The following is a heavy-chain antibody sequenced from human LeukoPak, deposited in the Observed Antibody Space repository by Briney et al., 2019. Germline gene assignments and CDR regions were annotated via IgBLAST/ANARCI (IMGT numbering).Heavy chain of an antibody. Sequence: ASVKVSCKASGYTFTGYYMHWVRQAPGQGLGWMGRINPNSGGTNYAQRFQGRVTMTRDTSISTAYMELSRLRSDDTAVYYCARGYGSRFDPWGQGTLVTVSS. CDR2: INPNSGGT. V-gene: IGHV1-2*06. CDR3: ARGYGSRFDP. J-gene: IGHJ5*02. D-gene: IGHD2-15*01. CDR1: GYTFTGYY.